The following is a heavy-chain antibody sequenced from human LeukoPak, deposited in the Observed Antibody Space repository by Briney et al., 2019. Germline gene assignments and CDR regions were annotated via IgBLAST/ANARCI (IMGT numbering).Heavy chain of an antibody. D-gene: IGHD3-22*01. CDR2: IYYSGST. V-gene: IGHV4-39*07. J-gene: IGHJ4*02. CDR1: GGSISSSSYY. CDR3: ARDLQEHYYDSSGYPLLWDY. Sequence: SETLSLACTVSGGSISSSSYYWGWIRRPPGTGLEWIGSIYYSGSTYYNPSLKSRVTISVDTSKNQFSLKLSSVTAADTAVYYCARDLQEHYYDSSGYPLLWDYWGQGTLVTVSS.